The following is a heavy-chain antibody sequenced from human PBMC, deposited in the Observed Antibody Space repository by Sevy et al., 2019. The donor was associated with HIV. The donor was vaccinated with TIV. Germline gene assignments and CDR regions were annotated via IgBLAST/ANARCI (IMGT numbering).Heavy chain of an antibody. D-gene: IGHD3-3*01. Sequence: ASVKVSCKASGYTFTGYYMHWVRQAPGQGLEWMGWINPNSGGTNYAQKFKGRLTMTSDTSISTAYMELSRLRSDDRAVYYCARDQARIAIFGVSKELDFWGQGTQVTVPS. V-gene: IGHV1-2*02. CDR3: ARDQARIAIFGVSKELDF. J-gene: IGHJ4*02. CDR2: INPNSGGT. CDR1: GYTFTGYY.